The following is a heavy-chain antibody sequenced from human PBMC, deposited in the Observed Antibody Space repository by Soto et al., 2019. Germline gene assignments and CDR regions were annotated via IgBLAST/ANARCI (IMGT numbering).Heavy chain of an antibody. V-gene: IGHV3-23*01. CDR3: ARFTIAAAGISVYFDY. Sequence: GGSLRLSCAASGFTFSSYAMSWVRQAPGKGLEWVSAISGSGGSTYYADSVKGRFTISRDNSKNTLYLQMNSLRAEDTAVYYCARFTIAAAGISVYFDYWGQGTLVTVSS. CDR1: GFTFSSYA. J-gene: IGHJ4*02. D-gene: IGHD6-13*01. CDR2: ISGSGGST.